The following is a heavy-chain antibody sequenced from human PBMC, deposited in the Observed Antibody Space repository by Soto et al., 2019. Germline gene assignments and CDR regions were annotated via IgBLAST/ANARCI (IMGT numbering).Heavy chain of an antibody. V-gene: IGHV4-39*01. J-gene: IGHJ6*02. CDR1: GGSISSSSYY. Sequence: SETLSLTCTVSGGSISSSSYYWGWIRQPPGKGLEWIGSIYYSGSTYYNPSLKSRVTISVDTSKNQFSLKLSSVTAADTAVYYCESLESLLYYYGMDVWGQGTTVTVSS. CDR2: IYYSGST. D-gene: IGHD1-26*01. CDR3: ESLESLLYYYGMDV.